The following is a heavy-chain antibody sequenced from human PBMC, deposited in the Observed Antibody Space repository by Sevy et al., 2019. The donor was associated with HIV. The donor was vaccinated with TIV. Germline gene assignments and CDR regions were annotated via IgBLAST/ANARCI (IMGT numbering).Heavy chain of an antibody. CDR1: GFTFSSYA. CDR2: ISGSGGST. CDR3: AKDVDPDYYDSSGYPDY. D-gene: IGHD3-22*01. V-gene: IGHV3-23*01. J-gene: IGHJ4*02. Sequence: GSLRLSCAASGFTFSSYAMSWVRQAPGKGLEWVSAISGSGGSTYYADFVKGRFTISRDNSKNTLYLQMNSLRAEDTAVYYCAKDVDPDYYDSSGYPDYWGQGTLVTVSS.